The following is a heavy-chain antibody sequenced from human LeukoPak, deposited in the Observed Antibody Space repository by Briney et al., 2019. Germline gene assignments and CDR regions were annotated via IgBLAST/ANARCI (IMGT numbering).Heavy chain of an antibody. CDR1: GDSINSSNYY. CDR3: VRHGGLVFVVQAFDP. J-gene: IGHJ5*02. CDR2: IYYSGST. Sequence: PSETLSHTCTVSGDSINSSNYYWAWIRQPPGTGLEWIGSIYYSGSTYYNPSLKSRLTISIDASRNQFSLKLTSVTAADTAVYFCVRHGGLVFVVQAFDPWSQGTLVTVSS. D-gene: IGHD2-15*01. V-gene: IGHV4-39*01.